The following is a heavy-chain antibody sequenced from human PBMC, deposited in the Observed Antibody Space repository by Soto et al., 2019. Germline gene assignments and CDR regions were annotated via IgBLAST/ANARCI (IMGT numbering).Heavy chain of an antibody. V-gene: IGHV3-73*02. CDR1: GFIFSDSA. CDR2: IRRKANNYAT. J-gene: IGHJ4*02. Sequence: EVQLVESGGGLVQPGGSLKLSCAASGFIFSDSALHWVRQASGKGLEWVGRIRRKANNYATTYAASVEGRFAISRDDSKNTAYLKMDSLKTEDTDIYYCTRGIDVWSGYPSYYLDYWGQGTLVTVSS. CDR3: TRGIDVWSGYPSYYLDY. D-gene: IGHD3-3*01.